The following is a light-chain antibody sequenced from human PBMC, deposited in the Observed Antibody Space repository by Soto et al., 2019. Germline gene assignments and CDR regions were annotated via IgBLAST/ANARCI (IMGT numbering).Light chain of an antibody. CDR2: NTN. V-gene: IGLV8-61*01. CDR1: SDSVSTSYY. J-gene: IGLJ3*02. CDR3: VLYVGRGIWV. Sequence: QTVVTQEPSVSVSQGRTVTLTCGLSSDSVSTSYYPSWYQQTPGQAPRTLIYNTNIRSSGVPDRFSGSILGNKAALTITGAQADDESDYYCVLYVGRGIWVFGGGTKLTVL.